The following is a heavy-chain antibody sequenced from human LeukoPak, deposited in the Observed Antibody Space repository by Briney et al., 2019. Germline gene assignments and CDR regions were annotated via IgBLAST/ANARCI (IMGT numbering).Heavy chain of an antibody. V-gene: IGHV4-59*12. D-gene: IGHD3-9*01. CDR3: ARSLRSTGRFDP. CDR1: GGSISSYY. Sequence: SETLSLTCTVSGGSISSYYWSWIRQPPGKGLEWIGYIYYSGSTNYNPSLKSRVTISVDTSKNQFSLKLSSVTAADTAVYYCARSLRSTGRFDPWGQGTLVTVSS. J-gene: IGHJ5*02. CDR2: IYYSGST.